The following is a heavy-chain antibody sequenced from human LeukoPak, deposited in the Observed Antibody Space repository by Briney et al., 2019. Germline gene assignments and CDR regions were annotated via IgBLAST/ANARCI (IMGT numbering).Heavy chain of an antibody. Sequence: GGSLRLSCAASGFSFSTYWMHWVRQVPGKGPEWVSHITPDGSSTNYADSVKGRFTISRDNAKNTLYLQMNSLRAEDTAVYYCAKKNRDIVVVPAATYDYWGQGTLVTVSS. CDR3: AKKNRDIVVVPAATYDY. J-gene: IGHJ4*02. CDR2: ITPDGSST. CDR1: GFSFSTYW. D-gene: IGHD2-2*01. V-gene: IGHV3-74*01.